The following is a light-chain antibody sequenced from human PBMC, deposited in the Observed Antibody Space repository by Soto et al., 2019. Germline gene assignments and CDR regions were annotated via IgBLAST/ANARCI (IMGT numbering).Light chain of an antibody. CDR3: QHYNSYSEA. CDR2: KAS. J-gene: IGKJ1*01. CDR1: QSITTW. Sequence: DIQMTQSPSTVSAYVGDSVTITCRASQSITTWLARYQQKPGKAPKLLIYKASTLKSGVPSRFSGSGSGTEFTLTISSLQPDDFATYYCQHYNSYSEAFGQGTKVDIK. V-gene: IGKV1-5*03.